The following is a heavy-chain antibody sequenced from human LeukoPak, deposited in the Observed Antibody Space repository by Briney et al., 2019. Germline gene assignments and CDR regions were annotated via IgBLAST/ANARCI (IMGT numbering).Heavy chain of an antibody. J-gene: IGHJ6*03. V-gene: IGHV4-34*01. D-gene: IGHD1-26*01. CDR1: GGSFSGYY. CDR2: INHSGST. CDR3: ARLVGATTRDYYYYYMDV. Sequence: PSETLSLTCAVYGGSFSGYYWSWIRQPPGKGLEWIGEINHSGSTNYNPSLKSRVTISVDTSKNQFPLKLSSVTAADTAVYYCARLVGATTRDYYYYYMDVWGKGTTVTISS.